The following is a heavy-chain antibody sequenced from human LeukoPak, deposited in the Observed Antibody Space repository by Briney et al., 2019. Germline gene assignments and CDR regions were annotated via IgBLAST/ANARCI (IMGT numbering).Heavy chain of an antibody. J-gene: IGHJ6*03. Sequence: SETLSLTCAVSGGSISSSNWWSWIRQPPGKGLEWIGEIYHSGSTNYNPSLKSRVTISVDTSKNQFSLKLSSVTAADTAVYYCARRIHGYYYYYMDVWGKGTTVTISS. CDR1: GGSISSSNW. V-gene: IGHV4-4*02. CDR3: ARRIHGYYYYYMDV. CDR2: IYHSGST.